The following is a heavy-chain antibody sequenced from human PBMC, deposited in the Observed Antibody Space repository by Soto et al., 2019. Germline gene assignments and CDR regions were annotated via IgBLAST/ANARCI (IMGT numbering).Heavy chain of an antibody. CDR3: ARGRGNYYFYCMDV. J-gene: IGHJ6*02. CDR1: AGSISGYY. CDR2: IYTGGST. Sequence: TETLSLTCTVSAGSISGYYWSWIRQPAGKGLEWIGHIYTGGSTNYIPALKSRVTMSVDTSKNQFSLKLSSVTAADTAVYYCARGRGNYYFYCMDVWGQGTSVTVS. V-gene: IGHV4-4*07. D-gene: IGHD3-10*01.